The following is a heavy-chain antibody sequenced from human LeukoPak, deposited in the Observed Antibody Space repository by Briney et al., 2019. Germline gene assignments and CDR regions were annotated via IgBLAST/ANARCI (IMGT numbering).Heavy chain of an antibody. J-gene: IGHJ4*02. CDR3: ARRGGTVETLDY. CDR1: GYSISSGPY. V-gene: IGHV4-38-2*01. CDR2: IYLGGTT. D-gene: IGHD3-16*01. Sequence: SETLSLTCSVSGYSISSGPYWGWIRQPPGQGLEWIASIYLGGTTYYTPSLKSRVTISVDTSKNQLSLRLSSVTAADTAVYYCARRGGTVETLDYWGQGTLVTVSA.